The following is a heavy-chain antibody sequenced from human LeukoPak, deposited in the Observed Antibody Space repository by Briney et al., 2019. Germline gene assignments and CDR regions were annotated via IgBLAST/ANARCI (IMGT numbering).Heavy chain of an antibody. V-gene: IGHV3-23*01. CDR1: GFTFSGYA. CDR3: AKDPRHYYGSGSAWVGSLTY. Sequence: GGSLRLSCAASGFTFSGYAMSWVRQAPGKGLEWVSAISGSGGSTYYADSVKGRFTISRDNSKNTLYLQMNSLRAEDTAVYYCAKDPRHYYGSGSAWVGSLTYWGQGTLVTVSS. CDR2: ISGSGGST. D-gene: IGHD3-10*01. J-gene: IGHJ4*02.